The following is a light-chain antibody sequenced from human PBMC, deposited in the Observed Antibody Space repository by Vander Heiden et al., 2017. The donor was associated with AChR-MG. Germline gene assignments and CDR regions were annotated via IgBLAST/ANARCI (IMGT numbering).Light chain of an antibody. V-gene: IGKV1-5*03. CDR1: QSISDW. CDR3: QQSGT. J-gene: IGKJ1*01. Sequence: DIQLTQSPSTLSASVGDRVTITCRASQSISDWLAWYQQKPGKAPKLLIYKASSLESGVPSRFSGSGSGTEFTLTISSLQPDDSATYYGQQSGTFGQGTKVEIK. CDR2: KAS.